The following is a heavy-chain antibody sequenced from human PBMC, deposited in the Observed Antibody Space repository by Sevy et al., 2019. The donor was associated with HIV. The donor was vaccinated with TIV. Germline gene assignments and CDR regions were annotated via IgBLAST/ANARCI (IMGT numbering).Heavy chain of an antibody. CDR3: VKDKGTAMDNGLDY. Sequence: GGSRRLSCAASGFTFDDYALHWVRQAPGKGLEWVSGIGWNSGFVGYADSVKGRFTISRDNAKNSLYLQMNSLRAEDTALYYCVKDKGTAMDNGLDYWGQGTLVTVSS. V-gene: IGHV3-9*01. D-gene: IGHD5-18*01. J-gene: IGHJ4*02. CDR2: IGWNSGFV. CDR1: GFTFDDYA.